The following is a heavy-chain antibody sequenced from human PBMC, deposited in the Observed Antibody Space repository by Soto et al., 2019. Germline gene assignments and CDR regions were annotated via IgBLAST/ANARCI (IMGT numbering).Heavy chain of an antibody. Sequence: GGSLRLSCAASGFIFSTYAMNWVRQAPGKGLEWVSAISSSGDSAYYAESVRGRFTISRDNSINTLYLQMRSLRPEDTAVYYCAHPRGYGVFDAVDIWGQGTMVTVSS. CDR3: AHPRGYGVFDAVDI. D-gene: IGHD4-17*01. CDR1: GFIFSTYA. V-gene: IGHV3-23*01. CDR2: ISSSGDSA. J-gene: IGHJ3*02.